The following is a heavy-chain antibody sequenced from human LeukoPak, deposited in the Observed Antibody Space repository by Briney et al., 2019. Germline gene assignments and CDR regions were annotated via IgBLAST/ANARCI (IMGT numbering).Heavy chain of an antibody. D-gene: IGHD1-26*01. V-gene: IGHV3-30*02. CDR3: AKDWSYSLDY. J-gene: IGHJ4*02. Sequence: QPGGSLRLSCVASGFTFSSYGIPWVRQAPGKGLEWVAYIRNDGSDKYFADSVKGRFSISRDSPKNTLYLQMNSLRGEDTAVYYCAKDWSYSLDYWGQGTPVTVSS. CDR2: IRNDGSDK. CDR1: GFTFSSYG.